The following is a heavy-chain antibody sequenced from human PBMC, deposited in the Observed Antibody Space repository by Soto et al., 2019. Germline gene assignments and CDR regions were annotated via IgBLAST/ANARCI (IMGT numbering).Heavy chain of an antibody. V-gene: IGHV3-49*04. J-gene: IGHJ4*02. CDR3: TRDYEYSHFYDFDY. CDR2: IRSKDYGGTT. Sequence: PGGSLRLSCTASGFTFGDYAMNWVRQAPGKGLEWVGFIRSKDYGGTTEYAASVQGRFTISRDDSKSIAYLQMNSLRTEDTAAYYCTRDYEYSHFYDFDYWGQGALVTVSS. D-gene: IGHD3-16*01. CDR1: GFTFGDYA.